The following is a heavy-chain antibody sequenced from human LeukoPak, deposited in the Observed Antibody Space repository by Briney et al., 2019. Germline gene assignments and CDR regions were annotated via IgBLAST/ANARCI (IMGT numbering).Heavy chain of an antibody. J-gene: IGHJ4*02. CDR1: GGTFSSYV. CDR3: ARDPTMANNYFDS. V-gene: IGHV1-69*13. Sequence: ASVKVSCKASGGTFSSYVLSWVRQAPGQGLEWMGRIIPTFGTANYAQKFQGRVTITADESTNTAYMELSSLRSEDTAVYYCARDPTMANNYFDSWGQGTLVTVSS. D-gene: IGHD3-10*01. CDR2: IIPTFGTA.